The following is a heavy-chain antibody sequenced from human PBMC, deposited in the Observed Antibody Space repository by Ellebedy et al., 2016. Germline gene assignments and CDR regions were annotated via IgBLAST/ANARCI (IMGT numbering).Heavy chain of an antibody. CDR2: IYYSGST. CDR3: ARHSPHLVCGGDCFPIWYFDL. D-gene: IGHD2-21*02. J-gene: IGHJ2*01. V-gene: IGHV4-59*08. Sequence: SETLSLTXTVSGGSISSYYWSWIRQPPGKGLEWIGYIYYSGSTNYNPSLKSRVTISVDTSKNQFSLKLSSVTAADTAVYYCARHSPHLVCGGDCFPIWYFDLWGRGTLVTVSS. CDR1: GGSISSYY.